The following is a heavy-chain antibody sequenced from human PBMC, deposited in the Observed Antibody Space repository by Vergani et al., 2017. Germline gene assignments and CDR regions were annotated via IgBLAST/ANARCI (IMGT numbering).Heavy chain of an antibody. CDR3: ARDVETDTIFGANYYGMDV. V-gene: IGHV1-69*04. Sequence: QVQLVQSGAEVKKPGSSVKVSCKASGGTFSSYAISWVRQAPGQGLEWMGRIIPILGIANSAQKFQGRVTITADKSTSTAYMVLSSLRAEDTSVYYCARDVETDTIFGANYYGMDVWGQGTTVTVSS. J-gene: IGHJ6*02. CDR2: IIPILGIA. CDR1: GGTFSSYA. D-gene: IGHD3-3*01.